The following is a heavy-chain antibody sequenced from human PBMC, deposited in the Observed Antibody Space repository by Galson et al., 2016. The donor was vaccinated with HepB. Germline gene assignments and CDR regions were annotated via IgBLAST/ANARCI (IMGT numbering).Heavy chain of an antibody. V-gene: IGHV3-66*01. CDR3: ARDPGGGPTHGY. CDR1: GFTVGNNF. D-gene: IGHD3-16*01. Sequence: SLRLSCAASGFTVGNNFMSWVRQAPGKGLEWVSLIYSVGTPHYADSVQGRFTMSRDSSKNKLYLQMNSLRADDTAVYFCARDPGGGPTHGYWGQGTLVTVSS. CDR2: IYSVGTP. J-gene: IGHJ4*02.